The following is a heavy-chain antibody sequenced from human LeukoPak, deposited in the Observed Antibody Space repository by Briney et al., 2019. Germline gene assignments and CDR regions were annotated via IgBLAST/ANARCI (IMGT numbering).Heavy chain of an antibody. CDR1: GFTFSSYS. D-gene: IGHD2-2*01. Sequence: GGSLRLSCAASGFTFSSYSMNWVRQAPGKGLEWVSYISSSGTTIYYADSVKGRFTISRDNAKNSLYLQMNSLRAEDTAVYYCARDVVGVSFFDYWGQGTLVTVSS. CDR3: ARDVVGVSFFDY. CDR2: ISSSGTTI. J-gene: IGHJ4*02. V-gene: IGHV3-48*04.